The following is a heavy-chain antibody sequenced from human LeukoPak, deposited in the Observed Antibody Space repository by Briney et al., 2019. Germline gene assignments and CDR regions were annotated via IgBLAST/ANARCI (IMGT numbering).Heavy chain of an antibody. D-gene: IGHD5-24*01. J-gene: IGHJ4*02. CDR3: ARGGSWLQSPFDS. CDR1: GFIVTSNY. Sequence: GGSLRLSCAASGFIVTSNYMSWVRQAPGKGLEWVSVIYSGGTAYYADSVTGRFTISRDNAKNSLFLQMDSLRAEDTAVYYCARGGSWLQSPFDSWGQGTLVTVSS. CDR2: IYSGGTA. V-gene: IGHV3-53*01.